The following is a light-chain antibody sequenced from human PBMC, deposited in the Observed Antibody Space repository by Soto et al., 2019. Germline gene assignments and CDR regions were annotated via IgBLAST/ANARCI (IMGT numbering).Light chain of an antibody. V-gene: IGKV3-20*01. J-gene: IGKJ1*01. CDR2: SSS. Sequence: EIVLTQSPGTLSLSPGERATLSCRASQSVNSAYLAWYQQKPGQAPRLLIYSSSSRATDIPDRFSGSGSVTDFTLTISRLEPDDFAVYYCQQYDKSPWTFGQGTKVDIK. CDR1: QSVNSAY. CDR3: QQYDKSPWT.